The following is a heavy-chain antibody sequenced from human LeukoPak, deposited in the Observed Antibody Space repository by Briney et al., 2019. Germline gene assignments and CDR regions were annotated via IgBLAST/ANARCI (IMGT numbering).Heavy chain of an antibody. V-gene: IGHV1-2*02. CDR1: GYTFTGYY. D-gene: IGHD2-15*01. Sequence: ASVKVSCKASGYTFTGYYMHWVRQAPGQGLEWMGWINPNSGGTNYAQKLQGRVTMTTDTSTSTAYMELGSLRSDDTAVYYCARGRVGDYFDYWGQGTLVTVSS. J-gene: IGHJ4*02. CDR2: INPNSGGT. CDR3: ARGRVGDYFDY.